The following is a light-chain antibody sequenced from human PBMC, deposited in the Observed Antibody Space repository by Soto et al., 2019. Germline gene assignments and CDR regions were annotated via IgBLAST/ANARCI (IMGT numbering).Light chain of an antibody. J-gene: IGLJ3*02. CDR2: LEGSGSY. CDR1: SGHSSYI. V-gene: IGLV4-60*02. Sequence: QSVLTQSSSASASLGSSVKLTCTLSSGHSSYIIAWHQQQQGKAPRYLMKLEGSGSYNKGSGFPDRFSGSCSEADRYLTFSNLPYEDEADYYCATWDSNLRVFGGGTKLTVL. CDR3: ATWDSNLRV.